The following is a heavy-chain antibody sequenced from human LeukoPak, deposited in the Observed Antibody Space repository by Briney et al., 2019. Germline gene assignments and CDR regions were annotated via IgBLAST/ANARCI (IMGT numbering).Heavy chain of an antibody. D-gene: IGHD6-6*01. CDR2: ISTYSGNT. Sequence: ASVKVSCKASGYTFTNYGISWVRQAPGQGLEWMGWISTYSGNTQYAQKLQGRFTMSTDTSTTTAYMDLRSLRSDDTAVYYCARDVGLYRSSSPPFEYWGQGTLVTVSS. J-gene: IGHJ4*02. CDR1: GYTFTNYG. CDR3: ARDVGLYRSSSPPFEY. V-gene: IGHV1-18*01.